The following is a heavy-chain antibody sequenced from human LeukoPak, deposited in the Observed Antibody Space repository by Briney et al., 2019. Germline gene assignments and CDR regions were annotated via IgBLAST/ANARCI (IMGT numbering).Heavy chain of an antibody. J-gene: IGHJ4*02. CDR1: GFTFSSYE. CDR2: ISGSSSYI. V-gene: IGHV3-21*04. D-gene: IGHD4-17*01. CDR3: ARDSYGDANFDS. Sequence: GGSLRLSCAASGFTFSSYEMNWVRQAPGKGLEWVSSISGSSSYIYYADSVKGRFTISRDISKNAVYLQMNSLRAEDTADYYCARDSYGDANFDSWGQGTLVTVSS.